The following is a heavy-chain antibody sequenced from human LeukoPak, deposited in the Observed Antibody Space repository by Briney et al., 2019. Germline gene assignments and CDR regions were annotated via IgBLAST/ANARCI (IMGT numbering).Heavy chain of an antibody. J-gene: IGHJ6*03. Sequence: GGSLRLSCAASGFTFSSYNMNWVRQAPGKGPEWVSYISSSSNTIYYADSVKGRFTISRDNAKNSLYLQMNSLRAEDTALYYCARGGLTIFGVVNYMDVWGKGTTVTVSS. CDR2: ISSSSNTI. V-gene: IGHV3-48*04. D-gene: IGHD3-3*01. CDR1: GFTFSSYN. CDR3: ARGGLTIFGVVNYMDV.